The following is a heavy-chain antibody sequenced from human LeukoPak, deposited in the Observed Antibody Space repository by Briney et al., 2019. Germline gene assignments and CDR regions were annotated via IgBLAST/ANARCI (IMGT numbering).Heavy chain of an antibody. CDR3: ARDVVAVIRGALHNWLDP. J-gene: IGHJ5*02. CDR2: ISSSDII. V-gene: IGHV3-48*04. Sequence: PGGSLSLSCEGSVLSLSTHSMTWARQTPGKGLEWVSYISSSDIIYYADSVKGRFTISRDNAKNSLYLRMNSLRAEDTAVYYCARDVVAVIRGALHNWLDPRGQGTQVTVSS. D-gene: IGHD2-15*01. CDR1: VLSLSTHS.